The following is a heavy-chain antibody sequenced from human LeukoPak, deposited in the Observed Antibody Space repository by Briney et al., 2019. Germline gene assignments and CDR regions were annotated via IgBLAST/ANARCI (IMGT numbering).Heavy chain of an antibody. CDR3: ARDYSSGWYVPAEGSNWFDP. CDR1: GYTFTSYG. CDR2: ISAYNGNT. V-gene: IGHV1-18*01. Sequence: ASVKVSCKASGYTFTSYGISWVRQAPGQGLEWMGWISAYNGNTNYAQKLQGRVTMTTDTSTSTAYMELRSLRSDDTAVYYCARDYSSGWYVPAEGSNWFDPWGQGTLVTVSS. J-gene: IGHJ5*02. D-gene: IGHD6-19*01.